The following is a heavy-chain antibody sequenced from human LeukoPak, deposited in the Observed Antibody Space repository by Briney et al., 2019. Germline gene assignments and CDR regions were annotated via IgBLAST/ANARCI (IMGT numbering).Heavy chain of an antibody. Sequence: ASVKVSCKASGYTFTSYYMHWVRQAPGQGLEWMGIINPSGGSTSYAQKFQGRVTMTRDTSTSTVYMELSSLRSEDTAVYYCAGDLTHPQYGDLDYYYYYGMDVWGQGTTVTVSS. J-gene: IGHJ6*02. CDR3: AGDLTHPQYGDLDYYYYYGMDV. CDR1: GYTFTSYY. V-gene: IGHV1-46*01. CDR2: INPSGGST. D-gene: IGHD4-17*01.